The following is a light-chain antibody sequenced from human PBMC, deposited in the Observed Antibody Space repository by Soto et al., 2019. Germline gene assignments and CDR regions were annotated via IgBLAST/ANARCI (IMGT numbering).Light chain of an antibody. CDR3: CSSEPESTYV. CDR2: KGT. J-gene: IGLJ1*01. V-gene: IGLV2-23*01. Sequence: QSVLAQPASVSGSPGQSITISCTGTSSDVGAYDSVSWYQQHPHKAPQVIIYKGTQRPSGVSNRFSGSTSGNAASLTISGLQDEEEAESFCCSSEPESTYVFGTGTKVTV. CDR1: SSDVGAYDS.